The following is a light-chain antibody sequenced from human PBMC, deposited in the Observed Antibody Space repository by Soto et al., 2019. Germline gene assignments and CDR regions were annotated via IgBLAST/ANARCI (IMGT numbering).Light chain of an antibody. CDR1: QSISSW. Sequence: DIQMTQSPSTLSASVGDRVTITCRASQSISSWLAWYQQKPGKAPRLLIYDASYLARGVPSRFSGSGSGTEFTLPISDLQPDDLATYYCQQYNSFWTFGQGTKVEI. CDR2: DAS. V-gene: IGKV1-5*01. CDR3: QQYNSFWT. J-gene: IGKJ1*01.